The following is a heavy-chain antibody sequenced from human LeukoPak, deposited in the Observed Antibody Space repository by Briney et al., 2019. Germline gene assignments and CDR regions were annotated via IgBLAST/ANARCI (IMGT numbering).Heavy chain of an antibody. J-gene: IGHJ4*02. D-gene: IGHD2-15*01. CDR3: AKEYCSGGSCYAFDY. V-gene: IGHV3-30*02. CDR2: IWYDGSNK. Sequence: GGPLRLSCAASGFTFSSYGMHWVRQAPGKGLEWVAVIWYDGSNKYYADSVKGRFTISRDNSKNTLYLQMNSLRAEDTAVYYCAKEYCSGGSCYAFDYWGQGTLVTVSS. CDR1: GFTFSSYG.